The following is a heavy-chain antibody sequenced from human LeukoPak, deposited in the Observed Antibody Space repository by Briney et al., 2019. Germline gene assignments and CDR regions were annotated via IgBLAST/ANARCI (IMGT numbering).Heavy chain of an antibody. CDR1: GFTFSSYG. J-gene: IGHJ6*02. V-gene: IGHV3-33*01. Sequence: GGALRLSWAASGFTFSSYGMHWGRQAPGKGLEGVAVIWYDRSHHYYADSVHGRFPISRDNSKHTLYLRMNSLRAEDTAVYYCARGESGWYYYYYGMDVWGQGTTVTVSS. CDR3: ARGESGWYYYYYGMDV. CDR2: IWYDRSHH. D-gene: IGHD6-19*01.